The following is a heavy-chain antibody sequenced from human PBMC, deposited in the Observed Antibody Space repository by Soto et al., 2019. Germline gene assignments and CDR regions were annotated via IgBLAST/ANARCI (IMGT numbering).Heavy chain of an antibody. CDR2: IYHSGST. CDR3: DITYYDFWSGSYRPMDYYGMDV. CDR1: GYSISSGYY. V-gene: IGHV4-38-2*01. Sequence: SETLSLTCAVSGYSISSGYYWGWIRQPPGKGLEWIGSIYHSGSTYYNPSLKSRVTISVDTSKNQFSLKLSSVTAADTAVYYCDITYYDFWSGSYRPMDYYGMDVWGQGNTVTV. J-gene: IGHJ6*02. D-gene: IGHD3-3*01.